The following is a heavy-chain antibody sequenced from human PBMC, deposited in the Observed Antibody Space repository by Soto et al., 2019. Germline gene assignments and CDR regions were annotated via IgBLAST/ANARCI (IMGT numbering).Heavy chain of an antibody. CDR3: ARGFRGYSYGRLDY. CDR2: IIPIFGTA. CDR1: GGTFSSYA. J-gene: IGHJ4*02. Sequence: SVKVACKGSGGTFSSYAISWVRQAPGQGLEWMGGIIPIFGTANYAQKFQGRVTITADESTSTAYMELSSLRSEDTAVYYCARGFRGYSYGRLDYWGQGTLVTVSS. V-gene: IGHV1-69*13. D-gene: IGHD5-18*01.